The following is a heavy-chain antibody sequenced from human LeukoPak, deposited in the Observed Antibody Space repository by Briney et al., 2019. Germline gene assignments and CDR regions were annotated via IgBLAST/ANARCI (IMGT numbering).Heavy chain of an antibody. D-gene: IGHD3-3*01. J-gene: IGHJ4*02. Sequence: GGSLRLSCAASGFTVSSNYMSWVRQAPGKGLEWVSAISGSGGSTYYADSVKGRFTISRDNSKNTLYLQMNSLRAEDTAVYYCAKVREPYYDGDYFDYWGQGTLVTVSS. CDR2: ISGSGGST. CDR3: AKVREPYYDGDYFDY. V-gene: IGHV3-23*01. CDR1: GFTVSSNY.